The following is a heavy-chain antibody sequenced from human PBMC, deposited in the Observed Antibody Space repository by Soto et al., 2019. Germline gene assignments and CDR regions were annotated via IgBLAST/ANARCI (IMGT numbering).Heavy chain of an antibody. CDR2: IDTSGHNT. Sequence: EVQVLESGGGLIQPGGSLRLSCASSGLTFSRYAASWVRQAPGKGLEWVSGIDTSGHNTYYADSVKGRFTISRDNSDNTLFLQMNNLRAEDTAIYYCAKAVGEYLYFFNNWGQGILVSVSS. CDR1: GLTFSRYA. V-gene: IGHV3-23*01. J-gene: IGHJ4*02. CDR3: AKAVGEYLYFFNN. D-gene: IGHD3-10*01.